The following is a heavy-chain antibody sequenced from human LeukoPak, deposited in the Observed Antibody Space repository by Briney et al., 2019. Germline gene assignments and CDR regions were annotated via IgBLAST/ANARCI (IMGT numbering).Heavy chain of an antibody. CDR3: ERGTKISGSQRPYDAFDI. J-gene: IGHJ3*02. V-gene: IGHV3-48*03. CDR2: ISSIGSTR. Sequence: RGGSLTLSWAPSGFSVSSYGMRWVRQAPGKGLEWVSYISSIGSTRYYADSVKGRFTISRDNAKNSMYLQMNRLRAEDTAVYYGERGTKISGSQRPYDAFDIWGQGTMVTVSS. CDR1: GFSVSSYG. D-gene: IGHD1-26*01.